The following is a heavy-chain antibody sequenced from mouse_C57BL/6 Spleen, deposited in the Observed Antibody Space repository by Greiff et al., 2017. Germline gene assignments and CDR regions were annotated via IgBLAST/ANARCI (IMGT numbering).Heavy chain of an antibody. Sequence: VQLQQSGPELVKPGASVKIPCKASGYTFTDYNMDWVKQSHGKSLEWIGDINPNNGGTIYNQKFKGKATLTVDKSSSTAYMELRSLTSEDTAVYYWARGNWDGYFDVWGTGTTVTVSS. J-gene: IGHJ1*03. CDR2: INPNNGGT. V-gene: IGHV1-18*01. CDR3: ARGNWDGYFDV. CDR1: GYTFTDYN. D-gene: IGHD4-1*01.